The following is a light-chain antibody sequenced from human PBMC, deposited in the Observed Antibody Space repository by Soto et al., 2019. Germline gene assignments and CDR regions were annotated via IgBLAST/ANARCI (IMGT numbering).Light chain of an antibody. CDR3: QQYNNWLS. CDR2: GTS. V-gene: IGKV3D-15*01. Sequence: ETVLPQSPGSLSLSLGDRATLSCMASQTVSNNYLAWYQQKPGQAPRLLIYGTSNRATGIPDRFSGSWSGTEFTLTISSLQSEDFAVYYCQQYNNWLSFGGGTKVDIK. CDR1: QTVSNNY. J-gene: IGKJ4*01.